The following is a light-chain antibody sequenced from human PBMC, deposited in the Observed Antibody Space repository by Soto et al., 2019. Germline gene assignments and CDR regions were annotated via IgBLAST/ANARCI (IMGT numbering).Light chain of an antibody. J-gene: IGKJ3*01. CDR1: QSVSTF. CDR2: DAS. V-gene: IGKV3-11*01. Sequence: EIVLTQSPVTLSLSPGDRATLSCRASQSVSTFLAWYQKKPGQAPRLLIYDASNRAADIPARFSGSGSGTDFTLTISSLEPEDFAVYYCHQRSNWPPEISFGPGT. CDR3: HQRSNWPPEIS.